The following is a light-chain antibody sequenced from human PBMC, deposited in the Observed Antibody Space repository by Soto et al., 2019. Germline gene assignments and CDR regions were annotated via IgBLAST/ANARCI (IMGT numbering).Light chain of an antibody. J-gene: IGKJ4*01. CDR3: QHYGTPLT. Sequence: EIVLTQSPGTLSLSPGDRATLACRASQSVSSAFLAWYQQQPGQAPRILIYAASSRAIEVPDRFSGSGSGTNFTLTIRRLQPEDFAVYYCQHYGTPLTFGEGTKVDI. V-gene: IGKV3-20*01. CDR1: QSVSSAF. CDR2: AAS.